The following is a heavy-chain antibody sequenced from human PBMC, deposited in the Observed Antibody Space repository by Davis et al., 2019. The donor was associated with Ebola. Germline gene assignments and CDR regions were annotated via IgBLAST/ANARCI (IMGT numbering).Heavy chain of an antibody. J-gene: IGHJ5*02. CDR1: GGTFSSYA. Sequence: AASVKVSCKASGGTFSSYAISWVRQAPGQGLEWMGGIIPIFGTANYAQKFQGRVTITADESTSTAYMELSSLRSEDTAVYYCARDIGLMVYAHNWFDPWGQGTLVTVSS. D-gene: IGHD2-8*01. CDR2: IIPIFGTA. CDR3: ARDIGLMVYAHNWFDP. V-gene: IGHV1-69*13.